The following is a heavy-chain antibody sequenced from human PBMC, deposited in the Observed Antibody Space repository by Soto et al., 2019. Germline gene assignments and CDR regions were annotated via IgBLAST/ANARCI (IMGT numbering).Heavy chain of an antibody. V-gene: IGHV1-69*02. CDR1: AGTFDTYS. CDR3: ARTGSFDY. J-gene: IGHJ4*02. D-gene: IGHD3-10*01. CDR2: TIPAIDLI. Sequence: QVQLVQSGAEVKKPGASVKVSCKASAGTFDTYSIMWVRQDPGQGLEWMGRTIPAIDLINYAQKFQGRFTITVDKSTTTVYMELRSLRYEDTAIYYCARTGSFDYWGQRTLVTVSS.